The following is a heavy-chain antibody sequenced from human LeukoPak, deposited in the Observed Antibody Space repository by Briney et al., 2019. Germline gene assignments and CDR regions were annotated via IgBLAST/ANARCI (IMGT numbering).Heavy chain of an antibody. CDR2: INPNSGGT. CDR3: ARETSFTMVRGVIGY. V-gene: IGHV1-2*02. Sequence: GASVKVSCKASGYTFTGYYMHWVRQAPGQGLEWMGWINPNSGGTNYAQKFQGRVTMTRDTSISTAYMELSRLRPDDTAVYYCARETSFTMVRGVIGYWGQGTLVTVSS. D-gene: IGHD3-10*01. J-gene: IGHJ4*02. CDR1: GYTFTGYY.